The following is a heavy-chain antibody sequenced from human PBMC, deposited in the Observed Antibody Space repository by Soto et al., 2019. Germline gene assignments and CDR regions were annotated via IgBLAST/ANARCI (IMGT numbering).Heavy chain of an antibody. CDR1: GGSVSSGSYY. V-gene: IGHV4-61*01. J-gene: IGHJ4*02. CDR2: IYYSGST. Sequence: QVQLQESGPGLVKPSETLSLTCTVSGGSVSSGSYYWSWIRRPPGKGLEGIGYIYYSGSTNYNPSLKSRVTISVDTSKNQFSLKLSSVTAADTAVYYCAGYCSSTSCDHFDYWGQGTLVTVSS. CDR3: AGYCSSTSCDHFDY. D-gene: IGHD2-2*01.